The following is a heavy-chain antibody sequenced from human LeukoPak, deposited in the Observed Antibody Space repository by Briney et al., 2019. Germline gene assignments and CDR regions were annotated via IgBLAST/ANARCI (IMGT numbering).Heavy chain of an antibody. V-gene: IGHV1-2*02. D-gene: IGHD2-2*01. CDR2: INPNSGGT. CDR3: ARELVVPAAIHYFYGMDV. CDR1: GYTFTGYY. J-gene: IGHJ6*02. Sequence: ASVKVSCKASGYTFTGYYMHWVRPAPGQGREWMGWINPNSGGTNYAQKFQGRVTMTRDTSIRTAYMELSRLRSDDTAVYYCARELVVPAAIHYFYGMDVWGQGPTDSVSS.